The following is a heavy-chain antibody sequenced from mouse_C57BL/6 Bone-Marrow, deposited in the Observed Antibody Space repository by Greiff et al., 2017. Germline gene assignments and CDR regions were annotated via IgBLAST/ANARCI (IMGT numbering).Heavy chain of an antibody. CDR1: GYTFTSYD. CDR2: IYPRDGST. V-gene: IGHV1-85*01. CDR3: ARWGHYYAMDY. Sequence: QVQLQQSGPELVKPGASVKLSCKASGYTFTSYDINWVKQRPGQGLEWIGWIYPRDGSTTYNEKFKGKATLTVDTSSSTAYMELHSLTSEDSAVYFCARWGHYYAMDYWGQGTSVTVSS. J-gene: IGHJ4*01.